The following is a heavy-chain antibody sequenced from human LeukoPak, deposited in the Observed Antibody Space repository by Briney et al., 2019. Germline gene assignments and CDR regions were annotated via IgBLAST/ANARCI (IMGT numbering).Heavy chain of an antibody. Sequence: GGSLRLSCAASGFTVSKSWMSWIRQAPGKGLEWVGRIKSKTDGGTTDYAAPVKGRFTISRDDSKNTLFLRMNSLKTEDTAVYYCAAGVGMSDFDYWGQGTLVTVSS. J-gene: IGHJ4*02. D-gene: IGHD2-15*01. CDR3: AAGVGMSDFDY. CDR1: GFTVSKSW. V-gene: IGHV3-15*01. CDR2: IKSKTDGGTT.